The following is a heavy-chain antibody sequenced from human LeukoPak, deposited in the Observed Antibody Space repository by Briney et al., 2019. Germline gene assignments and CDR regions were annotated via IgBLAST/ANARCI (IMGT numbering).Heavy chain of an antibody. D-gene: IGHD1-1*01. V-gene: IGHV1-24*01. CDR3: ARESLSTNELNY. CDR1: GYTLTELS. CDR2: FDPEDGET. Sequence: ASVKVSCKVSGYTLTELSMHWVRQAPGKGFEWMGGFDPEDGETIYAQKFQGRVTMTEDTSTDTAYMELSSLRSEDTAVYYCARESLSTNELNYWGQGTLVTVSS. J-gene: IGHJ4*02.